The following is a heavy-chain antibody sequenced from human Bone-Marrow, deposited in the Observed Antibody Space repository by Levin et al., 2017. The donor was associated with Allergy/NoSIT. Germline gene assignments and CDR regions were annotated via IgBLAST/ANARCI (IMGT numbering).Heavy chain of an antibody. D-gene: IGHD3-22*01. Sequence: SQTLSLTCTVSGGSISNGGYYWSWIRQHPGRGLEWIGYSYYSGNTYYNPSLKSRVTISVDTSKNQFSLKLRSVTAADTDVDYCARRARNGYVFQHWGQGTLVTVSS. V-gene: IGHV4-31*03. CDR1: GGSISNGGYY. CDR3: ARRARNGYVFQH. CDR2: SYYSGNT. J-gene: IGHJ1*01.